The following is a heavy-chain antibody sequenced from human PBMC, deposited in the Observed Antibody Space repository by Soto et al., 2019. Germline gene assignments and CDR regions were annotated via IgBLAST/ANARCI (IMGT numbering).Heavy chain of an antibody. CDR3: GRDGALGDTAVVDS. CDR1: GFTFSTYG. Sequence: QVQLVESGGGVVQPGKSLRLSCAASGFTFSTYGMHWVRQAPGKGLEWVAVIWYDGSNKYHGDSLKGRFTISRDNSKNTLYLQINNLRAEDTAGYYFGRDGALGDTAVVDSWGQGTLVTVSS. D-gene: IGHD5-18*01. V-gene: IGHV3-33*01. J-gene: IGHJ4*02. CDR2: IWYDGSNK.